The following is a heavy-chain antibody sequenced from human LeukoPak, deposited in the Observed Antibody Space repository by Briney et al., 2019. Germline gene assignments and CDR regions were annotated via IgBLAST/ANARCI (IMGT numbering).Heavy chain of an antibody. J-gene: IGHJ4*02. CDR3: ATRATDGPL. V-gene: IGHV4-4*02. D-gene: IGHD5-24*01. Sequence: PSETLSLTCAVSGASISSTYWSTWVRQPPGKSLEWIGEIHDSGSTNYNPSLKSRVTISVDKSKKQFSLNLTSVTAADTAVYYCATRATDGPLWGQGTLVTVS. CDR1: GASISSTYW. CDR2: IHDSGST.